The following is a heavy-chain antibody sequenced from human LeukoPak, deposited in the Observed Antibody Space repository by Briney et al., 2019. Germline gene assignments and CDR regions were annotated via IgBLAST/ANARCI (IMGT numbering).Heavy chain of an antibody. J-gene: IGHJ4*02. Sequence: GGSLRLSCAASGFTFSSYGMHWVRQAPGKGLEWVAFIRYDGSNKYYADSVKGRFTISRDNSKNTLYLQMNSLRAEDTAVYYCARDRVSGYDLLLLDYWGQGTLVTVSS. CDR1: GFTFSSYG. CDR2: IRYDGSNK. V-gene: IGHV3-30*02. CDR3: ARDRVSGYDLLLLDY. D-gene: IGHD5-12*01.